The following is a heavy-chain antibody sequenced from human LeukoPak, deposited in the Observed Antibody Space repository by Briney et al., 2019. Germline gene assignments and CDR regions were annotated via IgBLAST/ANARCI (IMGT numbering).Heavy chain of an antibody. D-gene: IGHD4-17*01. Sequence: GGSLTLFCSASGSIFSNYGMYWVRQAPGKGLEFVSAISSDGDNTFYADSVKGRFTISRYNSKNTLYLQTSSRRGEDTAVYYCVRVNDYGDRNGYYFGYWGQGTLVTVSS. CDR1: GSIFSNYG. CDR2: ISSDGDNT. V-gene: IGHV3-64D*06. CDR3: VRVNDYGDRNGYYFGY. J-gene: IGHJ4*02.